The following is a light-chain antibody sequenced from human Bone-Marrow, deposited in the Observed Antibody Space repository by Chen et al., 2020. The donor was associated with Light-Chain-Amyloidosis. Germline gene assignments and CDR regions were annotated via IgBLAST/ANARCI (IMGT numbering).Light chain of an antibody. J-gene: IGKJ2*01. CDR2: AAS. CDR1: HSVDKY. Sequence: DIQMTQSPPSLSASIGDTVTITCRASHSVDKYLNWYQQKAGKPPTLLIYAASSLQSGVPPRFRGSGAGTDFSLTISNLQPDDFATYYCQQTYSDSADTFGQGTNLQIK. V-gene: IGKV1-39*01. CDR3: QQTYSDSADT.